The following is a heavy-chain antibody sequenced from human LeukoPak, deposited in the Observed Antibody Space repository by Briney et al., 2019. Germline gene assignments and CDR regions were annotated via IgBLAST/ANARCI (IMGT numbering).Heavy chain of an antibody. CDR2: LTSDGGST. V-gene: IGHV3-23*01. Sequence: PGGSLRLSCAASGFTFSSYAMSWVRQAPGKGLEWVSSLTSDGGSTEYADSVKGRFTISRHNSKNTLYLQMNSLRAEDTAVYYCARVTAYYYGMDVWGQGTTVTVSS. CDR1: GFTFSSYA. CDR3: ARVTAYYYGMDV. J-gene: IGHJ6*02.